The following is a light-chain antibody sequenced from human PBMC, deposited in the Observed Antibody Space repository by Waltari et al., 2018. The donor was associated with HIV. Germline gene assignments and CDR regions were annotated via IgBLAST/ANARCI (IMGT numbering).Light chain of an antibody. CDR2: DSS. J-gene: IGKJ1*01. CDR3: QQYNAWPRT. CDR1: QSLSSD. V-gene: IGKV3-15*01. Sequence: EIVMTQSPASLSVSPGERATLSCRASQSLSSDLAWYQHKPGQAPRLLIYDSSTRATGIPVRFSGSGSGTEFTLTISSLQSEDFATYYCQQYNAWPRTFGQGTKVEI.